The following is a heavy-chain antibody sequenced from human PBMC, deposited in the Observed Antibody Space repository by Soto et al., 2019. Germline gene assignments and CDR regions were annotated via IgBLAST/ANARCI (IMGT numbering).Heavy chain of an antibody. Sequence: QVQLQESGPGLVRPSQTLSLTCTVSAGSISTFNYYWSWIRQHPEKGLEWIGYISYSGSTFYHSSLKSRVTISLDTSKKQFSLTLTPVTAADTAVYYCARSAQWDGFDPWGQGTMVTVSS. J-gene: IGHJ3*01. V-gene: IGHV4-31*03. CDR1: AGSISTFNYY. CDR3: ARSAQWDGFDP. CDR2: ISYSGST. D-gene: IGHD2-8*01.